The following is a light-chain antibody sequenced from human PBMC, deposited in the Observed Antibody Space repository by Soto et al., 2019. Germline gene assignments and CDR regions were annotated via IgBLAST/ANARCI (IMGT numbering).Light chain of an antibody. J-gene: IGKJ1*01. CDR1: QIVTSS. V-gene: IGKV3-11*01. CDR2: DTF. CDR3: QQYGSSTRT. Sequence: EIVLTQSPATLSLSPGTGATLSCRASQIVTSSLAWYQQRPGQAPRLLIYDTFTRATGIPARFSAKGAGTDFTLTISSLEPEDSAVYFCQQYGSSTRTFGQGTKVEIK.